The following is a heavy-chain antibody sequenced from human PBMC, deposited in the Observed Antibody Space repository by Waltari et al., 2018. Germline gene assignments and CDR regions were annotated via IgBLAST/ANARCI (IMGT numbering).Heavy chain of an antibody. V-gene: IGHV3-48*03. CDR2: IRNSGTSI. D-gene: IGHD1-7*01. J-gene: IGHJ4*02. CDR3: ARERAIAGTKRGDFDY. Sequence: EVQLVESGGDLVQPGGSLRLSCVGSGFTFSSFEMNWVRQAPGKGLEWISYIRNSGTSIYYADSVKGRFTISRDNAKNSLYLQMNSLRAEDTAVYYCARERAIAGTKRGDFDYWGQGTQVTVSS. CDR1: GFTFSSFE.